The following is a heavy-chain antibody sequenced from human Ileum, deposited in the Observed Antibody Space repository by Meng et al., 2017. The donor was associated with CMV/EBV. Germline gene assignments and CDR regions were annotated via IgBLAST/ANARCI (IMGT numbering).Heavy chain of an antibody. CDR3: ARDRNSAAAGYYFDN. CDR1: GGTFSSYT. V-gene: IGHV1-69*04. CDR2: IIPILSIA. D-gene: IGHD6-13*01. J-gene: IGHJ4*02. Sequence: SVKVSCKASGGTFSSYTISWVRQAPGQGLEWMGRIIPILSIANYAQKFQGRVTITADKSTSTAYMELSSLRSEDTAVYYCARDRNSAAAGYYFDNWGQGTLVTVSS.